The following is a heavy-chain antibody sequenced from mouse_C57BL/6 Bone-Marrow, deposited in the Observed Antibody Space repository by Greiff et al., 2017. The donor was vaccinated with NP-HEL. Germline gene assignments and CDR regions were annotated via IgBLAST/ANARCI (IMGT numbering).Heavy chain of an antibody. D-gene: IGHD2-12*01. V-gene: IGHV1-55*01. Sequence: QVQLQQPGAELVKPGASVKMSCKASGYTFTSYWITWVKQRPGQGLEWIGDIYPGSGSPNYNEKFKSKATLTVDTSSSTAYMQLSSLTSEDSAVYYCARDSWGYWYFDVWGTGTTVTVSS. CDR2: IYPGSGSP. CDR3: ARDSWGYWYFDV. CDR1: GYTFTSYW. J-gene: IGHJ1*03.